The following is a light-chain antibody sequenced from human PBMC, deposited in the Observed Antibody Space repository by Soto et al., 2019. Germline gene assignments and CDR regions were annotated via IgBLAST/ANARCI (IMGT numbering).Light chain of an antibody. CDR2: EDN. CDR3: QSYDSDNQV. Sequence: NFMLPQPHSVSESPGKTVTISCTRSSGSIASNYVQWYQQRPGSSPTTVIYEDNQRPSGVPDRFSGSIDSSSNSASLTISGLKTEDEADYYCQSYDSDNQVFGGGTQLTVL. V-gene: IGLV6-57*01. J-gene: IGLJ7*01. CDR1: SGSIASNY.